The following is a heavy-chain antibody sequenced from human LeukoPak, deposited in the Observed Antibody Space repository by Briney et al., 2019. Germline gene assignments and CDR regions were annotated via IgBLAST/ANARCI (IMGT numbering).Heavy chain of an antibody. J-gene: IGHJ4*02. CDR3: ASVNYSFDY. V-gene: IGHV4-59*08. CDR2: SHYSGST. CDR1: GGSISNYY. D-gene: IGHD1-26*01. Sequence: SETLSLTCTVSGGSISNYYWSWIRQPPGKGLEWIGYSHYSGSTDYNPSLKSRVTISLDMSKNQFSPKLSSVTAADTAVYYCASVNYSFDYWGQGTLVTVSS.